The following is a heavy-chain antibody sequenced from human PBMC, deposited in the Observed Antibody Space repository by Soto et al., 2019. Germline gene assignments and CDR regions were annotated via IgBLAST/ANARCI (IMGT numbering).Heavy chain of an antibody. CDR2: VWFDGSHE. D-gene: IGHD6-19*01. CDR3: ARLPRGQWRSYLDY. CDR1: GFNFLSYG. Sequence: GGSLRLSCVTSGFNFLSYGMHWVRQATGKGLEWVASVWFDGSHENYADSVKGRFTISRDNAKNSVSLQMNSLRVEDTAFYYCARLPRGQWRSYLDYWGQGILVSVSS. J-gene: IGHJ4*02. V-gene: IGHV3-33*01.